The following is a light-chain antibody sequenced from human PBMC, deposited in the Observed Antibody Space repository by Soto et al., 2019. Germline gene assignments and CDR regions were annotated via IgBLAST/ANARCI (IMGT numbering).Light chain of an antibody. Sequence: QSVLTQPPSASGTPGQRVTISCSGSSSNIGSNYVYWYQQLPGTAPKLLIYRNNQRPSGVPDRFSGSKSGTSASLAISGLRSEDEADYYCAAWDDRGVVFGGGTKLTVL. V-gene: IGLV1-47*01. CDR2: RNN. CDR3: AAWDDRGVV. CDR1: SSNIGSNY. J-gene: IGLJ2*01.